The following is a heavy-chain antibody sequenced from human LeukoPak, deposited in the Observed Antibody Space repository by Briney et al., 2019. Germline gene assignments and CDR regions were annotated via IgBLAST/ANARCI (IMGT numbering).Heavy chain of an antibody. V-gene: IGHV3-53*01. Sequence: PGGSLRLSCAASGFTVSSNYMSWVRQAPGKGLEWVSVIYSGGSTYYADYVKGRFTISRDNSKNTLYLQMNSLRAEDTAVYYCVRAAYSSGDAFDIWGQGTMVTVSS. D-gene: IGHD6-19*01. CDR1: GFTVSSNY. CDR2: IYSGGST. J-gene: IGHJ3*02. CDR3: VRAAYSSGDAFDI.